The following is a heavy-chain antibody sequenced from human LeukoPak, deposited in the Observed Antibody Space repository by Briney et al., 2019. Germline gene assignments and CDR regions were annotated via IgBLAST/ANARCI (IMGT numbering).Heavy chain of an antibody. J-gene: IGHJ6*03. CDR1: GFTFSRYW. CDR3: AKGGGGRLMYYYYMDV. CDR2: IKEDGSEK. Sequence: GGSLRLSCTASGFTFSRYWMTWVRQTPGKGLEWVANIKEDGSEKYYVDSVKGRFTISRDNAKNSLYLQMNSLRAEDMALYYCAKGGGGRLMYYYYMDVWGKGTTVTVSS. V-gene: IGHV3-7*03. D-gene: IGHD3-16*01.